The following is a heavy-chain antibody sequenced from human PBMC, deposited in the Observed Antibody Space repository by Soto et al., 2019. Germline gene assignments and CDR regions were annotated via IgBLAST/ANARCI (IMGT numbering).Heavy chain of an antibody. D-gene: IGHD3-10*01. CDR2: ISGDGTTQ. CDR3: AGDPFYYASGF. CDR1: GFKFGDHY. V-gene: IGHV3-11*01. J-gene: IGHJ4*02. Sequence: GGSLRLSCAASGFKFGDHYMTWIRQAPGKGLEWVSKISGDGTTQYYADSVKGRFTVSRDNTKNSLHLQMNRLRAEDTALYYCAGDPFYYASGFWGQGTLVTVSS.